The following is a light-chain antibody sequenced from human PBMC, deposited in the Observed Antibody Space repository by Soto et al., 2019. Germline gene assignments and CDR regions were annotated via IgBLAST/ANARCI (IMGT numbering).Light chain of an antibody. CDR2: KAS. CDR3: QKYNSALGT. Sequence: DIQMTQSPSTLSVSVGDRVTITCRASQTISSLLAWYQQKPGKAPKLLIYKASTLKSGVPSRFSGSGSGTEFTLTISSLQPDDFATYYCQKYNSALGTFGQGTKVDIK. V-gene: IGKV1-5*03. CDR1: QTISSL. J-gene: IGKJ1*01.